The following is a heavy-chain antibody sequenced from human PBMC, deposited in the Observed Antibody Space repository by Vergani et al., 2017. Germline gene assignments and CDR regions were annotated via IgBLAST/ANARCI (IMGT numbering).Heavy chain of an antibody. CDR3: VKDIAASGNYWYFDL. Sequence: EVQLEESGGGLVQPGRSLRLSCAASGFTFDDYAMHWVRQAPGKGLEWVSGINWNSDSIAYADSVKGRFTISRDNAKNSLYLQMNSLRAEDTALYYCVKDIAASGNYWYFDLWGRGTLVTVSS. V-gene: IGHV3-9*01. CDR1: GFTFDDYA. D-gene: IGHD6-13*01. J-gene: IGHJ2*01. CDR2: INWNSDSI.